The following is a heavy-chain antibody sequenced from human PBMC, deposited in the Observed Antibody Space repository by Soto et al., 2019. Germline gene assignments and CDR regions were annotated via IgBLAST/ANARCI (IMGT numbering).Heavy chain of an antibody. Sequence: VGSLRLSCAASGFTFSSYWMHWVRQAPGKGLVWVSRINSDGSTTSYADSVKGRFSISRDNARNTLYLQRDSLRAGDTAVYYCARGSDYWGQGTLVTVSS. CDR3: ARGSDY. J-gene: IGHJ4*02. CDR2: INSDGSTT. CDR1: GFTFSSYW. V-gene: IGHV3-74*01.